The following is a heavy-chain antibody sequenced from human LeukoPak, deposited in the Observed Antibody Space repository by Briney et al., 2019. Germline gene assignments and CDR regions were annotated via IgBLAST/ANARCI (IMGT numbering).Heavy chain of an antibody. CDR3: AKRGPGSPQSGKYYFDY. Sequence: GGSLRLSCPASGFTFSSYGMTWVRQAPGKGLEWVSAISGSATPAFYADSVKGRFTISRDNSKNTLYLQMNSLRAEDTAVYYCAKRGPGSPQSGKYYFDYWGQGTLVTVSS. CDR2: ISGSATPA. V-gene: IGHV3-23*01. D-gene: IGHD3-10*01. J-gene: IGHJ4*02. CDR1: GFTFSSYG.